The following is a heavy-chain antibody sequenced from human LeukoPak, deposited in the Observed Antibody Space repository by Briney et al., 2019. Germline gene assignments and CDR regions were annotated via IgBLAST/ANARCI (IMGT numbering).Heavy chain of an antibody. CDR3: ARVRSFGSSYFYDAFDI. Sequence: ASVKVSCKASGYTFTGYYMHWVRQAPGQGLEWMGWINPNSGGTNYAQKFQGRVTMTRDTSISTAYMELSRLRSDDTAVFYCARVRSFGSSYFYDAFDIWGQGTMVTVSS. CDR1: GYTFTGYY. CDR2: INPNSGGT. J-gene: IGHJ3*02. D-gene: IGHD3-22*01. V-gene: IGHV1-2*02.